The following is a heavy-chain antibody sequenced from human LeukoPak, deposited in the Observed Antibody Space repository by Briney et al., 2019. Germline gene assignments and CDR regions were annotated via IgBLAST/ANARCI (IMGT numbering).Heavy chain of an antibody. CDR2: ISSGSSYI. D-gene: IGHD6-19*01. J-gene: IGHJ4*02. V-gene: IGHV3-21*01. CDR3: ARDQGSDWSVQFDY. Sequence: GGSLRFSCGSSGFTFRYYSILWVRQAPGKGLEWVSSISSGSSYIYYADSVKGRFTISRDNAKNSLYLQMNSLRAEDTAVYYCARDQGSDWSVQFDYSGQGTLVTASS. CDR1: GFTFRYYS.